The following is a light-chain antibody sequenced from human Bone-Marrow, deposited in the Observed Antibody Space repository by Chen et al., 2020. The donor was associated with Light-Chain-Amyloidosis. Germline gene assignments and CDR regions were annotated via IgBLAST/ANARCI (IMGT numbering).Light chain of an antibody. Sequence: SYELTQPPSVSVSPGQTARINCSGDDLPTKYAYWYQQKPGQAPVLVIHRDTERPSGISERFSGYSSGKTATLTIRGVQAEDEADYHCQSADSSGTYEVIFGGGTTLTVL. J-gene: IGLJ2*01. CDR2: RDT. V-gene: IGLV3-25*03. CDR3: QSADSSGTYEVI. CDR1: DLPTKY.